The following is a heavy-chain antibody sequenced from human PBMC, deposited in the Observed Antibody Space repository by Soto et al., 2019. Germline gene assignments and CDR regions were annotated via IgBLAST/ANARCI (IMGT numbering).Heavy chain of an antibody. CDR3: ARVFTVTIRPHDYYYGMDV. CDR1: GFTSSSYA. CDR2: ISYDGSNK. D-gene: IGHD4-17*01. V-gene: IGHV3-30-3*01. Sequence: GGSLRLSCAASGFTSSSYAMHWVRQAPGKGLEWVAVISYDGSNKYYADSVKGRFTISRDNSKNTLYLQMNSLRAEDTAVYYCARVFTVTIRPHDYYYGMDVWGQGTTVTVSS. J-gene: IGHJ6*02.